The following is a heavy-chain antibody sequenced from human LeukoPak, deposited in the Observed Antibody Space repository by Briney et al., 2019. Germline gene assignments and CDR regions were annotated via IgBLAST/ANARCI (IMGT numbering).Heavy chain of an antibody. CDR2: ISSSSSYI. CDR1: GFTFSSYS. CDR3: ARVAAEGYQH. D-gene: IGHD6-13*01. V-gene: IGHV3-21*01. J-gene: IGHJ4*02. Sequence: GGSLRLSCAASGFTFSSYSMHWVRQAPGKGLEWVSSISSSSSYIYYADSVKGRFTISRDNAKNTLYLQMNSLRAEDTAVYYCARVAAEGYQHWGQGTLVTVSS.